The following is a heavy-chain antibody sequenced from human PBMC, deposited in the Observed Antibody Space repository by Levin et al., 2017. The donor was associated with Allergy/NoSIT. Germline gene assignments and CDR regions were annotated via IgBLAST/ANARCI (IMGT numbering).Heavy chain of an antibody. D-gene: IGHD3-9*01. V-gene: IGHV3-20*04. J-gene: IGHJ4*02. CDR3: ARGYYDILTGYYQPLWY. CDR2: INWNGGST. CDR1: GFTFDDYG. Sequence: GESLKISCAASGFTFDDYGMSWVRQAPGKGLEWVSGINWNGGSTGYADSVKGRFTISRDNAKNSLYLQMNSLRAEDTALYYCARGYYDILTGYYQPLWYWGQGTLVTVSS.